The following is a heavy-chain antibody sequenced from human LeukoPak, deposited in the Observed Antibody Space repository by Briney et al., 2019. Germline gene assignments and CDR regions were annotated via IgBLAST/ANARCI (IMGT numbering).Heavy chain of an antibody. CDR2: IYYSGST. CDR3: ASVVAGGSCYS. V-gene: IGHV4-59*01. D-gene: IGHD2-15*01. Sequence: PSETLSLTCTVSGGSISSYYWSWIRQPPGKGLEWIGYIYYSGSTNYNPSLKSRVTISVYTSKNQFSLKLSSVTAADTAVYYCASVVAGGSCYSWGKGTLVTVSS. CDR1: GGSISSYY. J-gene: IGHJ4*02.